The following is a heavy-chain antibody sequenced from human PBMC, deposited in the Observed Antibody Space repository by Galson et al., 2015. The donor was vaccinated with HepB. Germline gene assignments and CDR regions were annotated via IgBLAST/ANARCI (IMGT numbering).Heavy chain of an antibody. CDR3: ARGPLTMVVNPFDY. CDR1: GGTFSSYA. CDR2: IIPILGIA. Sequence: SVKVSCKASGGTFSSYAISWVRQAPGQGLEWMGRIIPILGIANYAQKFQGRVTITADKSTSTAYMELSSLRSEDTAVYYCARGPLTMVVNPFDYWGQGILVTVSS. V-gene: IGHV1-69*04. J-gene: IGHJ4*02. D-gene: IGHD4-23*01.